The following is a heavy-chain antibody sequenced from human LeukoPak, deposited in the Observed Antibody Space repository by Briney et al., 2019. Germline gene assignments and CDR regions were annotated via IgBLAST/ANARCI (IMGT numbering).Heavy chain of an antibody. CDR1: GGSISDYF. J-gene: IGHJ4*02. CDR3: ARDVALSYCGGDCLPEY. D-gene: IGHD2-21*02. Sequence: SETLSLTCTVSGGSISDYFWSWIRPPAGKGLEWIGRIYTSGSTDYNPSLKSRVTMSVDTSNNRFSLKLSSVTAADTAMYYCARDVALSYCGGDCLPEYWGQGTLVTVSP. CDR2: IYTSGST. V-gene: IGHV4-4*07.